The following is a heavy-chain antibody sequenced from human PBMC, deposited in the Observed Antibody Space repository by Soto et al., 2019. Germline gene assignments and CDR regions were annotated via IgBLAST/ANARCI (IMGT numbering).Heavy chain of an antibody. V-gene: IGHV3-48*01. CDR3: ARGACSGRPLNAFDV. D-gene: IGHD2-15*01. CDR1: GFTFSTYS. Sequence: GGSLRLSCAASGFTFSTYSMNWVRQAPGKGLEWVSYISSSSSTIYFADSVRGRFTISRDNAKNSLYLQMNSLRAEDTAVYYCARGACSGRPLNAFDVWGQGTMVTVSS. CDR2: ISSSSSTI. J-gene: IGHJ3*01.